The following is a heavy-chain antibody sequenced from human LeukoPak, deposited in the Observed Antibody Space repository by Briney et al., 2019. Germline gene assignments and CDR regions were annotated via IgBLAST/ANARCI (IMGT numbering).Heavy chain of an antibody. CDR1: GFTFSNAW. Sequence: GGSLRLSCAASGFTFSNAWMSWVRQAPGKGLEWVGRIKSKTDGGTTDYAAPVKGRFTISRDDSKNTLYLQMNSLKTEDTAVYYCTTVSVVVITWGYFDYWGQGTLVTVSS. V-gene: IGHV3-15*01. CDR3: TTVSVVVITWGYFDY. D-gene: IGHD3-22*01. J-gene: IGHJ4*02. CDR2: IKSKTDGGTT.